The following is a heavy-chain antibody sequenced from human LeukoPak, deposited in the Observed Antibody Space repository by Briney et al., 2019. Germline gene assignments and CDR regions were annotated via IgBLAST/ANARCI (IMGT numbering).Heavy chain of an antibody. CDR3: ARDSSPVAGTV. CDR1: GYSFTSYW. D-gene: IGHD6-19*01. J-gene: IGHJ4*02. Sequence: GESLKISCKGSGYSFTSYWIGWVRQMPGKGLEWMGIIYPGDSDTRYSPSFQGQVTISADKSISTAYLQWSSLRSEDTAVYYCARDSSPVAGTVWGQGTLVTVSS. V-gene: IGHV5-51*01. CDR2: IYPGDSDT.